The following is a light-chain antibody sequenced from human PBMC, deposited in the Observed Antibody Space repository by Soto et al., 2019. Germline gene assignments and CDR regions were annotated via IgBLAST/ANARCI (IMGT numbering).Light chain of an antibody. CDR2: KAS. CDR1: QSISSW. J-gene: IGKJ1*01. Sequence: DIQMTQSPSTLSASVGDRVTITCRASQSISSWLAWYQQKPGKAPKLLIYKASRLHSGVSSRFRGSESGTEFTLTISSLQPDDFATYYCQQYSGDSRTFGQGTKVEMK. CDR3: QQYSGDSRT. V-gene: IGKV1-5*03.